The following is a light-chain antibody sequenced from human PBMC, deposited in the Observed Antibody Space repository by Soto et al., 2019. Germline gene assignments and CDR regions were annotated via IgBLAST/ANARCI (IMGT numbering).Light chain of an antibody. Sequence: DIQMTHSPSTLSGSVLYRVNITFRASQTIISWLAGYQQKPGKAPKLLIYKASTLKSGVPSRFSCSGSGTEITLPISSLQSEDFAVYYCQNYNNWPPNFGPGTKVDIK. CDR1: QTIISW. J-gene: IGKJ3*01. CDR3: QNYNNWPPN. CDR2: KAS. V-gene: IGKV1-5*03.